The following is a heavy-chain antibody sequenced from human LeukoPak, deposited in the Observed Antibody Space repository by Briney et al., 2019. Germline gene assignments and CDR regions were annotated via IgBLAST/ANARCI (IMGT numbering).Heavy chain of an antibody. CDR3: AKDLPAAYFDY. J-gene: IGHJ4*02. Sequence: GGSLRLSCAASGFTFSNCGMHWVRQAPGKGLEWVAFIRYDESTKFYADSVKGRFTISRDNSKTTLYLQMNSLRAEDTAVYYRAKDLPAAYFDYWGQGTLVTVSS. CDR2: IRYDESTK. D-gene: IGHD2-2*01. CDR1: GFTFSNCG. V-gene: IGHV3-30*02.